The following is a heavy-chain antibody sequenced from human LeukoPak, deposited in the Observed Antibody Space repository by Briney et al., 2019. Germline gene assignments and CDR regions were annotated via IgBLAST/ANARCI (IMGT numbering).Heavy chain of an antibody. V-gene: IGHV1-46*01. J-gene: IGHJ4*02. CDR2: IDPSGGST. CDR3: ARGPSGSYSEDSYFDY. CDR1: GYTFTSYY. Sequence: ASVKVSCKASGYTFTSYYMHWLRQAPGQGLEWMGIIDPSGGSTSYAQKFQGRVTMTRDTSTSTVYMELSSLRSEDTAVYYCARGPSGSYSEDSYFDYWGQGTLVTVSS. D-gene: IGHD1-26*01.